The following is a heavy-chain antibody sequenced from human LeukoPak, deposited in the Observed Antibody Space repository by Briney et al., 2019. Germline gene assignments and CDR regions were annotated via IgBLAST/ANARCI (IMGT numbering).Heavy chain of an antibody. CDR2: IKQDGSEK. CDR3: ARMSTSSWYVCDY. CDR1: GFSFSSYW. Sequence: GGSLRLSCAASGFSFSSYWLTWVRQAPGKGLEWVANIKQDGSEKYYVDSVMGRFTISRDNAKNSVYLQMNSLRAEDTAVYYCARMSTSSWYVCDYWGQGTLVTVSS. J-gene: IGHJ4*02. D-gene: IGHD6-13*01. V-gene: IGHV3-7*01.